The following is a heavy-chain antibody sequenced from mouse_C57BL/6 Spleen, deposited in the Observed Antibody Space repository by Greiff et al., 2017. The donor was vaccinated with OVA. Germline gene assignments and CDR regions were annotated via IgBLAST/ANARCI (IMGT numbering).Heavy chain of an antibody. Sequence: QVQLKQPGTELVKPGASVKLSCKASGSTFTSYWMHWVKQRPGQGLEWIGNINPSNGGTNYNEKFKSKATLTVDNSSSTAYMQLSSLTSEDSAVYYCARSGYSNWYFDVWGTGTTVTVSS. CDR1: GSTFTSYW. CDR3: ARSGYSNWYFDV. D-gene: IGHD2-5*01. V-gene: IGHV1-53*01. CDR2: INPSNGGT. J-gene: IGHJ1*03.